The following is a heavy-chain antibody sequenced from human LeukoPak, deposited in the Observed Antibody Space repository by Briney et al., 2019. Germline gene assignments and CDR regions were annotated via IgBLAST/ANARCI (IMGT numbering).Heavy chain of an antibody. CDR3: ARDSYGADY. V-gene: IGHV3-30*04. CDR2: ISYDGRNK. Sequence: GGSLRLSCAASGFTFSNYAMHWVRQAPDKGLEWVAVISYDGRNKYYADSVRGRFTISRDNSKNTLYVQMNTLRTDDTAVYYCARDSYGADYWGQGTLVTVSS. CDR1: GFTFSNYA. J-gene: IGHJ4*02. D-gene: IGHD4-17*01.